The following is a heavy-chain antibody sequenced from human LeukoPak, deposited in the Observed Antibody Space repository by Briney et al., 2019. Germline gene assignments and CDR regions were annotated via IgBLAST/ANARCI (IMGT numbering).Heavy chain of an antibody. CDR3: ARRNSYYNSGHLDH. CDR1: GFTFNTYS. D-gene: IGHD3-22*01. CDR2: IGSTGSHK. J-gene: IGHJ5*02. Sequence: PGGSLRLSCVASGFTFNTYSMNWVRQAPGRGLEWVSSIGSTGSHKYYAASVKGRFTVSRDNAENSLSLQLNSLRAEDTAVYYCARRNSYYNSGHLDHWGQGTLVTVSS. V-gene: IGHV3-21*01.